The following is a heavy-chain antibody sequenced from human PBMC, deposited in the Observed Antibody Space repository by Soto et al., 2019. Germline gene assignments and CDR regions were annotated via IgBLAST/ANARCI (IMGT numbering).Heavy chain of an antibody. CDR3: ARDPTMTTVTSGGMDV. J-gene: IGHJ6*02. D-gene: IGHD4-17*01. V-gene: IGHV1-8*01. CDR1: GYTFTSYD. CDR2: MNPNSGNT. Sequence: ASVKVSCKASGYTFTSYDINWVRQATGQGLEWMGWMNPNSGNTGYAQKFQGRVTMTRNTSISTAYMELSSLRSEDTAVYYCARDPTMTTVTSGGMDVWGQGTTVTAP.